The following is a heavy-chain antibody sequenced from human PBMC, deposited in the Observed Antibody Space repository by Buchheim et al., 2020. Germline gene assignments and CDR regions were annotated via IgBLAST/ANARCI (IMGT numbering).Heavy chain of an antibody. D-gene: IGHD3-22*01. CDR2: IKQDGSEK. J-gene: IGHJ4*02. CDR3: ARRRYYYDSSGYLYYFDY. CDR1: GFTFSSYW. V-gene: IGHV3-7*01. Sequence: EVQLVESGGGLVQPGGSLRLSCAASGFTFSSYWMSWVRQAPGKGLEWVANIKQDGSEKYYVDSVKGRFTISRDNAKNSLYLKMNSLRAEDTAVYYCARRRYYYDSSGYLYYFDYWGQGTL.